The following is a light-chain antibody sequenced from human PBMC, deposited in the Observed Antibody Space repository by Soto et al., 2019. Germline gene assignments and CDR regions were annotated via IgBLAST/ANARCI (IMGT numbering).Light chain of an antibody. Sequence: QSVLTQPASVSGSPGQSITISCTGTSSDVGGYNYVSWYQQHPGKAPKLMIYEVSNRPSGVSNRFSGSKSGNTASLTISGLQAEDEADYSCCLYIGATTYVFGTGTKVTVL. CDR3: CLYIGATTYV. V-gene: IGLV2-14*01. J-gene: IGLJ1*01. CDR1: SSDVGGYNY. CDR2: EVS.